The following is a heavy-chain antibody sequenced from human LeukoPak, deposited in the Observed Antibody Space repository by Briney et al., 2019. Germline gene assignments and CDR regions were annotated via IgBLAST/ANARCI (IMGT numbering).Heavy chain of an antibody. D-gene: IGHD2-2*01. J-gene: IGHJ4*02. V-gene: IGHV3-21*01. Sequence: GGSQRLSCAASGFTFSSYSMNWVRQAPGKGLEWVSSISSSSSYIYYADSVKGRFTISRDNAKNSLYLQMNSLRAKGTAVYYCARGLSLYCSSTSCDEYYFDYWGQGTLVTVSS. CDR1: GFTFSSYS. CDR2: ISSSSSYI. CDR3: ARGLSLYCSSTSCDEYYFDY.